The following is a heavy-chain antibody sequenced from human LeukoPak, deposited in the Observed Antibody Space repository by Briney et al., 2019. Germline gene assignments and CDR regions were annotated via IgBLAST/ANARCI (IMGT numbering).Heavy chain of an antibody. D-gene: IGHD2-21*02. J-gene: IGHJ4*02. CDR3: ARVAVVTASRAYDY. CDR1: GGTFSSYA. V-gene: IGHV1-69*13. CDR2: TIPIFGTA. Sequence: SVKVSCKASGGTFSSYAISWVRQAPGQGLEWMGGTIPIFGTANYAQKFQGRVTITADESTSTAYMELSSLRSEDTAVYYCARVAVVTASRAYDYWGQGTLVTVSS.